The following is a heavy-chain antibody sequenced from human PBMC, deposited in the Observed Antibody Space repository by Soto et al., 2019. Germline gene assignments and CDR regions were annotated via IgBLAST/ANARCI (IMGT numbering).Heavy chain of an antibody. V-gene: IGHV3-33*01. CDR2: IWYDGSDK. J-gene: IGHJ4*02. Sequence: QVQLVESGGGVVQPGRSLRLSCAASGFTFSSYGMHWVRQAPGKGLEWVAVIWYDGSDKYFADSVKGRFTISRDNSKNTLFLQMNSLRAEDTAVYYCARGGWVPVGYFDYWGQGTLVTVSS. CDR3: ARGGWVPVGYFDY. CDR1: GFTFSSYG. D-gene: IGHD6-19*01.